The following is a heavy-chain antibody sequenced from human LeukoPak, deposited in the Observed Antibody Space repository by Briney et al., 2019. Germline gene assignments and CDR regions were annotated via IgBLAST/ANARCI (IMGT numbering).Heavy chain of an antibody. V-gene: IGHV3-48*01. CDR3: ARGLGARSVGATGGHAFDI. D-gene: IGHD1-26*01. CDR2: ISSSSSTI. Sequence: GGSLRLSCAASGFTFSSYSMNWVRQAPGKGLEWVSYISSSSSTIYYADSVKGRFTISRDNAKNSLYLQMNSLRAEDTAVYYCARGLGARSVGATGGHAFDIWGQGTMVTVSS. J-gene: IGHJ3*02. CDR1: GFTFSSYS.